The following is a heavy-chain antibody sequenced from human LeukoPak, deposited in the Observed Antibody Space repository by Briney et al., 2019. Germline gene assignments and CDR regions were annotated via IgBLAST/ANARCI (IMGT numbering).Heavy chain of an antibody. CDR2: ISSSSSYI. CDR3: SRDGSLDIGGFALTHV. J-gene: IGHJ1*01. Sequence: PGGSLRLSCAASGFTFSSYSMNWVRQAPGKGLEWVSSISSSSSYIYYADSVKGRFTISRDNAKNTLYLQINSLRAEDTAVYYCSRDGSLDIGGFALTHVWSQGTLVTVSS. D-gene: IGHD3-22*01. CDR1: GFTFSSYS. V-gene: IGHV3-21*04.